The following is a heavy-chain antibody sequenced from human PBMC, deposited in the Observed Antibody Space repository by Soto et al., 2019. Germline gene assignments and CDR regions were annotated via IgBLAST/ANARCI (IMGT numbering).Heavy chain of an antibody. CDR1: GGSISSGGYS. CDR3: AREVVRGLRYYGMDV. V-gene: IGHV4-30-2*01. Sequence: PSETLSLTCAVSGGSISSGGYSWSWIRQPPGKGLEWIGYIYHSGSTYYNPSLKSRVTISVDRSKNQFSLKLSSVTAADTAVYYCAREVVRGLRYYGMDVWGQGTTVTVSS. D-gene: IGHD3-10*01. CDR2: IYHSGST. J-gene: IGHJ6*02.